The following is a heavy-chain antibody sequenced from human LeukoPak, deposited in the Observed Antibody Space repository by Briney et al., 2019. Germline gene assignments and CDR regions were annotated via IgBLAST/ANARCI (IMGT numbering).Heavy chain of an antibody. D-gene: IGHD3-9*01. CDR2: IRYDGSNK. Sequence: GGSLRLSCAASGFTLSSYGMHWVRQAPGKGLEWVAFIRYDGSNKYYADSVKGRFTISRDNSKNTLYLQMNSLRAEDTAVYYCAKVLEYDILTGPPLDAFDIWGQGTMVTVSS. J-gene: IGHJ3*02. CDR1: GFTLSSYG. CDR3: AKVLEYDILTGPPLDAFDI. V-gene: IGHV3-30*02.